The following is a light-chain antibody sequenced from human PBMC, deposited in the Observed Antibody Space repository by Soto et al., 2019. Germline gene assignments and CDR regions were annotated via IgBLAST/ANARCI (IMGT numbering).Light chain of an antibody. CDR1: QSISSY. V-gene: IGKV1-39*01. Sequence: VGDRVTITCRASQSISSYLNWYQQKPGKAPKLLIYAASSLQSGVPSRFSGSGSGTDFTLTISNQQPAYFATYQSRQSCSTPLPFG. CDR3: RQSCSTPLP. J-gene: IGKJ1*01. CDR2: AAS.